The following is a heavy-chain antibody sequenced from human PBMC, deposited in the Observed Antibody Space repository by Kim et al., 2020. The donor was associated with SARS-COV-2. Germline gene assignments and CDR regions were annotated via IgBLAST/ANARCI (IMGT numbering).Heavy chain of an antibody. J-gene: IGHJ6*02. CDR1: GYTFINNY. CDR2: INPSGGST. Sequence: ASVKVSCKASGYTFINNYLHWVRQAPGQGLEWMGIINPSGGSTSFAQKFQGRIAMTSDTSTSTVYMELSSLTFEDTAVYYCTRAGTPSNYAMDVWGQGTMVTVSS. D-gene: IGHD6-13*01. CDR3: TRAGTPSNYAMDV. V-gene: IGHV1-46*01.